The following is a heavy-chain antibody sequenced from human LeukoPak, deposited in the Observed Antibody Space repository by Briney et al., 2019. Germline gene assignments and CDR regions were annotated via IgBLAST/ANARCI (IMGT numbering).Heavy chain of an antibody. J-gene: IGHJ4*02. CDR2: MNPNSGNT. Sequence: ASVKVSCKASGYTFTSYDINWVRQATGQGLEWMGWMNPNSGNTGYAQKFQGRVTMTRNTSISTAYMELSSLRSEDTAVYYCARGVGLRYSDWLLVGGYYFDYWGQGTLVTVSS. D-gene: IGHD3-9*01. CDR1: GYTFTSYD. CDR3: ARGVGLRYSDWLLVGGYYFDY. V-gene: IGHV1-8*01.